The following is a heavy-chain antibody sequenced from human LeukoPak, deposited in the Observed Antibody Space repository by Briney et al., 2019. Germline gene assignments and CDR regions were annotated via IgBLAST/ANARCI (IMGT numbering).Heavy chain of an antibody. CDR2: ISAYNGNT. V-gene: IGHV1-18*01. CDR1: GYTFTSYG. Sequence: ASVKVSCKASGYTFTSYGFSWVRQAPGQGLEWMGWISAYNGNTKYAQKLQGRVTMTTDTSTSTDYMSLSGLRSTDTAVYYCARDELDSSGYHAEYFQHWGQGNLVTVSS. D-gene: IGHD3-22*01. J-gene: IGHJ1*01. CDR3: ARDELDSSGYHAEYFQH.